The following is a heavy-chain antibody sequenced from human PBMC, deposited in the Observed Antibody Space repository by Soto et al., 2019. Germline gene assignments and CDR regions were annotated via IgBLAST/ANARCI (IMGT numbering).Heavy chain of an antibody. CDR3: AGSTIAAAAGRVGMDV. V-gene: IGHV3-53*01. CDR2: IYSGVTT. CDR1: GFTVSSNY. D-gene: IGHD6-13*01. Sequence: GGSLRLSCAAPGFTVSSNYMSWVRQAPGEGLEWISLIYSGVTTYYADSVKGRFTISRDNSKNTLYLQMNSLRAEDTAVYYCAGSTIAAAAGRVGMDVWGQGTTVPVSS. J-gene: IGHJ6*02.